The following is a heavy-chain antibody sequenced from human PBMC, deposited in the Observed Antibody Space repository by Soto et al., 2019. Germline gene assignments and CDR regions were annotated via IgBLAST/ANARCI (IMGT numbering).Heavy chain of an antibody. CDR2: TYYRSKWYN. Sequence: KQSQTLSLTCAISGDSVSSNSAAWNWIRQSPSRGLEWLGRTYYRSKWYNDYAVSVKSRITINPDTSKNQFSLQLNSVTPEDTAVYYCARVDCSSTSCYPLYYYYYMDVWGKGTTVTVSS. J-gene: IGHJ6*03. CDR1: GDSVSSNSAA. D-gene: IGHD2-2*01. V-gene: IGHV6-1*01. CDR3: ARVDCSSTSCYPLYYYYYMDV.